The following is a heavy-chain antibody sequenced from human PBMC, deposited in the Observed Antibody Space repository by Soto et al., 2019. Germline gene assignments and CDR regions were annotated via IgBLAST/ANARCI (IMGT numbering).Heavy chain of an antibody. CDR1: GFSLSTSGVG. D-gene: IGHD6-6*01. CDR3: AHTTEYSSPNWFDP. V-gene: IGHV2-5*02. CDR2: IYWDDDK. J-gene: IGHJ5*02. Sequence: QITLKESGPTLVKPTQTLTLTCTFSGFSLSTSGVGVGWIRQPPGKALEWLALIYWDDDKRYSPSLKSRLTITKDTSKNQVVLTMINMDPVDTATYYCAHTTEYSSPNWFDPWGQGTLVTVSS.